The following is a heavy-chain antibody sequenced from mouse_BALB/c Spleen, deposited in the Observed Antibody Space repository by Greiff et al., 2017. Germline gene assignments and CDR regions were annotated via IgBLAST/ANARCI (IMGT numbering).Heavy chain of an antibody. D-gene: IGHD4-1*02. J-gene: IGHJ1*01. CDR2: IWGGGST. CDR1: GFSLTSYG. CDR3: ARKAQLGRGGYFDV. V-gene: IGHV2-6-4*01. Sequence: VQRVESGPGLVAPSQSLSITCTVSGFSLTSYGVHWVRQPPGKGLEWLGMIWGGGSTDYNSALKSRLSISKDNSKSQVFLKMNSLQTDDTAMYYCARKAQLGRGGYFDVWGAGTTVTVSS.